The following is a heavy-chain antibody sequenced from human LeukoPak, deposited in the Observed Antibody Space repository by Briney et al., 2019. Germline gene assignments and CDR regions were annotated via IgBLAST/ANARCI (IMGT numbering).Heavy chain of an antibody. D-gene: IGHD3-9*01. J-gene: IGHJ3*02. CDR3: AKDSRDDILTGYPHDAFEI. CDR2: IRYDGSNK. Sequence: GGSLRLSSAARGFTLTSSGMHWVPPSLGKGLEGVAFIRYDGSNKYYAHSLKGRFTISRDKSKNTLYLQMSRLRAEDTAVYYCAKDSRDDILTGYPHDAFEIWGQGTMVTVSS. V-gene: IGHV3-30*02. CDR1: GFTLTSSG.